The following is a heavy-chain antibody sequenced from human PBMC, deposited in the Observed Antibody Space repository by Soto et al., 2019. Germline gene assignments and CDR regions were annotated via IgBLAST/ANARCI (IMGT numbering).Heavy chain of an antibody. V-gene: IGHV3-30*18. J-gene: IGHJ4*02. CDR3: AKAGSSNGWYYFDF. D-gene: IGHD6-19*01. CDR2: IAHDGTNE. CDR1: GFTFSSYG. Sequence: QVPLVESGGGVFQPGRSLRLSCEASGFTFSSYGMHWVRQAPGKGLEWVAVIAHDGTNEFYPDSVKGRFTISRDNSKNTLYLQMNSLRPEDTAVYYCAKAGSSNGWYYFDFWGQGRLVTVSS.